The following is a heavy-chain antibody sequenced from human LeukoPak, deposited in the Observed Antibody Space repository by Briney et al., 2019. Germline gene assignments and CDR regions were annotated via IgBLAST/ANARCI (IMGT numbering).Heavy chain of an antibody. CDR2: INAGNGNT. D-gene: IGHD3-22*01. J-gene: IGHJ4*02. CDR3: ARPKYYYDSSGSSIYYFDY. Sequence: ASVKVSCKASGYTFTSYAMHWVRQAPGQRLEWMGWINAGNGNTKYSQKFQGRVTITRDTSASTAYMELSSLRSEDTAVYYCARPKYYYDSSGSSIYYFDYWGQGTLVTVSS. V-gene: IGHV1-3*01. CDR1: GYTFTSYA.